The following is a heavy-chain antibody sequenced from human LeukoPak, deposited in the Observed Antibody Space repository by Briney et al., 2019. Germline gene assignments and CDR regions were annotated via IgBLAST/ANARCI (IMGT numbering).Heavy chain of an antibody. CDR1: GGSISSYY. V-gene: IGHV4-59*01. J-gene: IGHJ4*02. CDR2: IYYSGST. D-gene: IGHD3-10*01. Sequence: PSETLSLTCTVSGGSISSYYWGWIRQPPGKGLEYIGYIYYSGSTNYNPSLKSRVTISVDTSKNQFSLKLSSVTAADAAVYYCARTRYYYNSRSYGAPYYFDYWGQGTLVTVSS. CDR3: ARTRYYYNSRSYGAPYYFDY.